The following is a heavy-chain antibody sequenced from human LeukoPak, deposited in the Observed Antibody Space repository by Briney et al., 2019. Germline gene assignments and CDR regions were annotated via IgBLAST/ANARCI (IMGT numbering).Heavy chain of an antibody. CDR1: GFTFSSYG. CDR2: IWYDGSNK. D-gene: IGHD3-3*01. CDR3: AKGPRITIFGVVTTNFDY. V-gene: IGHV3-33*06. Sequence: AGGSLGLSCAASGFTFSSYGMHWVRQAPGKGLEWVAVIWYDGSNKYYADSVKGRFTISRDNSKNTLYLQMNSLRAEDTAVYYCAKGPRITIFGVVTTNFDYWGQGTLVTVSS. J-gene: IGHJ4*02.